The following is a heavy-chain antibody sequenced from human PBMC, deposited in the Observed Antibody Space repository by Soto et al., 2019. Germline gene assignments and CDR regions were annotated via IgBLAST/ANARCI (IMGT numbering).Heavy chain of an antibody. CDR2: INHSGST. Sequence: SETLSLTCAVYGGSFSGYYWSWIRQPPGKGLEWIGEINHSGSTNYNPSLKSRVTISVDTSKNQFSLKLSSVTAADTAVYYCARGVDTPKGRGGRTHYYYYGMDVWGQGTTVTVSS. CDR3: ARGVDTPKGRGGRTHYYYYGMDV. D-gene: IGHD2-15*01. CDR1: GGSFSGYY. J-gene: IGHJ6*02. V-gene: IGHV4-34*01.